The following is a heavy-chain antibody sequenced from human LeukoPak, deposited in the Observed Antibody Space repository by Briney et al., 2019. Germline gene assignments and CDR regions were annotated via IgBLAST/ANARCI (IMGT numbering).Heavy chain of an antibody. CDR3: ARVSPWGYYDSSGYYYDY. Sequence: SETLSLTCAVYGGSFSGYYWSWIRQPPGKGLEWIGEINHSGSTNYNPSLKSRVTISVGTSKNQFSLKLSSVTAADTAVYYCARVSPWGYYDSSGYYYDYWGQGTLVTVSS. CDR2: INHSGST. D-gene: IGHD3-22*01. CDR1: GGSFSGYY. V-gene: IGHV4-34*01. J-gene: IGHJ4*02.